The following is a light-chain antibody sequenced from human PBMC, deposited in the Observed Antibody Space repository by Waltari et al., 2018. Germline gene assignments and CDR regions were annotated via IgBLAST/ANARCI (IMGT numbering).Light chain of an antibody. J-gene: IGKJ2*01. CDR2: WAS. CDR1: QNLLFRSTNKNY. V-gene: IGKV4-1*01. Sequence: EIVMTQSPDSLTVSLGERVYITCNSSQNLLFRSTNKNYLAWYQPKPGQPPNLLFYWASTRESGVPDRFSGSGSGTEFTLTISSLQAEDVAVYYCQQYFSVPETFGQGTKLEIK. CDR3: QQYFSVPET.